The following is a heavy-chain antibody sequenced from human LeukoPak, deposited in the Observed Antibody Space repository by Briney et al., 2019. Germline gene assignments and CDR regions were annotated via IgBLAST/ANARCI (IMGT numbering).Heavy chain of an antibody. CDR2: IYTSGST. V-gene: IGHV4-61*02. CDR3: ASEIAAAGRVY. Sequence: SETLSLTCTVSGDSISSGGYYWSWIRQPAGKGLEWIGRIYTSGSTNYNPSLKSRVTISVDTSKNQFSLKLSSVTAADTAVYYCASEIAAAGRVYWGQGTLVTVSS. D-gene: IGHD6-13*01. CDR1: GDSISSGGYY. J-gene: IGHJ4*02.